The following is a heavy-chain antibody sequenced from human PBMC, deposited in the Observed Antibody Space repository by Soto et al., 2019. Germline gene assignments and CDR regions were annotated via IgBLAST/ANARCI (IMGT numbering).Heavy chain of an antibody. J-gene: IGHJ4*02. CDR2: ISGTSYT. CDR3: ARHLFTAGSYYDVYDY. D-gene: IGHD3-10*01. V-gene: IGHV3-11*03. Sequence: PGGSLRLSCAASGFSFSDFYMTWIRQAPGKGLEWVSYISGTSYTNYADSVKGRFTVSRDNGKNSLYLQMHSLRAEDTAVYFCARHLFTAGSYYDVYDYWGQGALVTVSS. CDR1: GFSFSDFY.